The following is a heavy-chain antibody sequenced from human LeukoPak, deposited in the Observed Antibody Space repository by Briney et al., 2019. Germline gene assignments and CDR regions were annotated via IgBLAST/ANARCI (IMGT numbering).Heavy chain of an antibody. CDR2: IYAGDSDT. V-gene: IGHV5-51*01. CDR3: ARLGYYDSVSYFAEFDP. Sequence: GESLKISCRGSGYSFTNYWIGWVRRMPGKGLEWMGIIYAGDSDTRYSPSFQGQVTISADKSISTAYLQWSSLKASDTAMYYCARLGYYDSVSYFAEFDPWGQGTLVTVSS. J-gene: IGHJ5*02. CDR1: GYSFTNYW. D-gene: IGHD3-10*01.